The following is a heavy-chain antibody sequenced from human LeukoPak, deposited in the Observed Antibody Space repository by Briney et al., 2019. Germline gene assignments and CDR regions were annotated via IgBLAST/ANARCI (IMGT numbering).Heavy chain of an antibody. CDR2: INHSGST. CDR1: GGSFSGYY. V-gene: IGHV4-34*01. Sequence: SETLSLTCAVYGGSFSGYYWSWIRQPPGKGLEWIGEINHSGSTNYNPSLKSRVTISVDTSKNQFSLKLSSVTAADTAVYYCASRQREGYCFDYWGQGTLVTVSS. J-gene: IGHJ4*02. D-gene: IGHD1-26*01. CDR3: ASRQREGYCFDY.